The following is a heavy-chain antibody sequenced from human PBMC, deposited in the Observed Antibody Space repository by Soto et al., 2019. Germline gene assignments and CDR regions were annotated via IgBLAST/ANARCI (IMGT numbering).Heavy chain of an antibody. CDR1: GFTFSGYW. D-gene: IGHD2-21*02. J-gene: IGHJ4*02. Sequence: EVQLVESGGGLVQPGGSLRLSCVASGFTFSGYWMHWARQAPGKGLVWVSDINEDGSITRYADSVKGRFSISRDNAKNTVYLQMCSLRVEATAVYYCVTALVEGTNFWGRGTLVPVSS. CDR3: VTALVEGTNF. V-gene: IGHV3-74*01. CDR2: INEDGSIT.